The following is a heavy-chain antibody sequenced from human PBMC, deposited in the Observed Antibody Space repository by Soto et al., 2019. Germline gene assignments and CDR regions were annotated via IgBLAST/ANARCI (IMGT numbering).Heavy chain of an antibody. CDR1: GYTFTGYY. V-gene: IGHV1-2*04. CDR3: ARSRRPTVRDPWTGSNVWWFDP. D-gene: IGHD1-1*01. Sequence: QVQLVQSGAEVKKPGASVKVSCKASGYTFTGYYMHWVRQAPGQGLEWMGWINPNSGGTNYAQKFQGWVTMTRAPSISTAYMELSRLRSDDTAVYYCARSRRPTVRDPWTGSNVWWFDPWGQGTLVTVSS. CDR2: INPNSGGT. J-gene: IGHJ5*02.